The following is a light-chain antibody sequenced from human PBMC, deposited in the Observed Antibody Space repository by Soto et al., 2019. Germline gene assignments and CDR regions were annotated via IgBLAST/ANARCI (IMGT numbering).Light chain of an antibody. CDR2: DAS. V-gene: IGKV1-33*01. CDR3: QQYSNLIT. J-gene: IGKJ5*01. Sequence: QMTESPYSLAVGVGGSINITCQASQDVSNYLNWYQQKLGKAPKLLIYDASNLETGVPSRFSGSGSGTYFSFTISSLQPEDFATYYCQQYSNLITFGQGTRLEIK. CDR1: QDVSNY.